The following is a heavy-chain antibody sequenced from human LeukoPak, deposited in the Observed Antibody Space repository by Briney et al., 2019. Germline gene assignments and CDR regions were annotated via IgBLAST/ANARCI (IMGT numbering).Heavy chain of an antibody. Sequence: ASVKVSCKASGYTFTSYYMHWVRQAPGQGLEWMGWINPNSGGTNYAQKFQGRVTMTRDTSISTAYMELSRLRSGDTAVYYCARVWERYYYYGMDVWGQGTTVTVSS. J-gene: IGHJ6*02. CDR3: ARVWERYYYYGMDV. CDR1: GYTFTSYY. D-gene: IGHD1-26*01. V-gene: IGHV1-2*02. CDR2: INPNSGGT.